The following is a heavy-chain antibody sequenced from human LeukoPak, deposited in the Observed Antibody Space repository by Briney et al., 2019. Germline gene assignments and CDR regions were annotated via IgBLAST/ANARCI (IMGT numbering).Heavy chain of an antibody. J-gene: IGHJ4*02. D-gene: IGHD3-3*01. CDR2: INPNSGGT. Sequence: ASVKVSCKASGYTFTGYYMHWVRQAPGQGLEWMGWINPNSGGTNYAQKFQGRVTMTRDTSISTAYMELSRLRSDDTAVYYCARDSLPLYYDFWSGYSASNYFDYWGQGTLVTVSS. CDR3: ARDSLPLYYDFWSGYSASNYFDY. CDR1: GYTFTGYY. V-gene: IGHV1-2*02.